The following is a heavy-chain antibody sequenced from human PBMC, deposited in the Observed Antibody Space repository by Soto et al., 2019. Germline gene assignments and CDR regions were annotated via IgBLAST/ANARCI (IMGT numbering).Heavy chain of an antibody. V-gene: IGHV3-48*02. CDR1: GFTFSSNS. CDR2: ISSSSSTI. CDR3: ARVIWSGHLTSDL. D-gene: IGHD3-3*01. Sequence: EVQVVESGGGLVQPGGSLRLSCAASGFTFSSNSMNWVRQAPGKGLEWISYISSSSSTIYADSVKGRFTXXRDNAXXXXXXXXXXLRDEDTAVYYCARVIWSGHLTSDLWGQGTLXXXSS. J-gene: IGHJ5*02.